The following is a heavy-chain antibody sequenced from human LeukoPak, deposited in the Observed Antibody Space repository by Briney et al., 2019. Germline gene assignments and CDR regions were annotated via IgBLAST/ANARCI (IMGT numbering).Heavy chain of an antibody. V-gene: IGHV3-74*01. CDR1: GFTFSNYW. CDR3: AKDARRTSGWYFFDY. Sequence: GGSLRLSCVGTGFTFSNYWIHWVRQAPGKGLLWVSRINPDGTTTTYADSVKGRFTISRDNSKNTLFLQMNSLRAEDTAVYYCAKDARRTSGWYFFDYWGQGTLVTVSS. CDR2: INPDGTTT. J-gene: IGHJ4*02. D-gene: IGHD6-19*01.